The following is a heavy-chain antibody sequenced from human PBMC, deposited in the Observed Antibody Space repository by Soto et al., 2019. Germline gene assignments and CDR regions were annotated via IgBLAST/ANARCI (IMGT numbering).Heavy chain of an antibody. CDR2: MNPKTGDT. CDR1: GYIFSNYD. J-gene: IGHJ4*02. Sequence: PSVKVSCKASGYIFSNYDINWVRQATGQGFEWLGSMNPKTGDTHYVQKLQGRLTMTRDTAISTAYVELSSLRPDDTAVYYCARGPRTNFNPYYWGQGTLVTVSS. CDR3: ARGPRTNFNPYY. V-gene: IGHV1-8*01. D-gene: IGHD2-8*01.